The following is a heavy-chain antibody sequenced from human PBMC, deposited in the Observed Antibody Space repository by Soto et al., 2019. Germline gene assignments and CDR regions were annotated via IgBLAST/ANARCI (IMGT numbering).Heavy chain of an antibody. CDR2: IYYSGST. CDR3: ARHPTDYVWGSYRPTPPNYFDY. J-gene: IGHJ4*02. CDR1: GGSISSSSYY. Sequence: QLQLQESGPGLVKPSETLSLTCTVSGGSISSSSYYWGWIRQPPGKGLEWIGSIYYSGSTYYNPSLKRRVPISVDTSKNQFSLKLSSVTAADTAVYYCARHPTDYVWGSYRPTPPNYFDYWGQGTLVTVSS. V-gene: IGHV4-39*01. D-gene: IGHD3-16*02.